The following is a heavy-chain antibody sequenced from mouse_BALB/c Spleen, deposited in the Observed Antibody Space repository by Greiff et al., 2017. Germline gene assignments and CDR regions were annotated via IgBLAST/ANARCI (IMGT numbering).Heavy chain of an antibody. J-gene: IGHJ4*01. CDR2: INPSNGGT. V-gene: IGHV1S81*02. CDR1: GYTFTSYY. CDR3: TRSTMGYAMDY. D-gene: IGHD1-1*02. Sequence: QVHVKQSGAELVKPGASVKLSCKAYGYTFTSYYMYWVKQRPGQGLEWIGEINPSNGGTNFNEKFKSKATLTVDKSSSTAYMQLSSLTSEDSAVYYCTRSTMGYAMDYWGQGTSVTVSS.